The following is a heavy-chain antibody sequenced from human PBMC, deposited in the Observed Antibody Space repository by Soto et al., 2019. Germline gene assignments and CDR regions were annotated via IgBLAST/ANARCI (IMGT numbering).Heavy chain of an antibody. J-gene: IGHJ4*02. CDR3: AKGTGFLEWL. V-gene: IGHV3-30*18. D-gene: IGHD3-3*01. Sequence: QVQLVESGGGVVQPGRSLRLSCAASGFTFSSNGMHWVRQAPGKGLEWVAGISYDGSDKRYADSVKGQFTISRDNSKNMLFLQINSLRTEDTAVYYCAKGTGFLEWLWGRGTLVTVSS. CDR2: ISYDGSDK. CDR1: GFTFSSNG.